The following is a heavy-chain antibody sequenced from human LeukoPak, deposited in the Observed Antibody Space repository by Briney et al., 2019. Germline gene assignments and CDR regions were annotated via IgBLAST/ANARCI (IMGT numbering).Heavy chain of an antibody. J-gene: IGHJ3*02. CDR2: IYYSGST. CDR3: ARTIRSSRYAFDI. Sequence: SETLSLTCTVSGGSISSGDYYWSWIRQPPGKGLEWIGYIYYSGSTYYNPSLKSRVTISVDTSKNQFSLKLSSVTAADTAVYYCARTIRSSRYAFDIWGQGTMVTVSS. CDR1: GGSISSGDYY. D-gene: IGHD2-15*01. V-gene: IGHV4-30-4*01.